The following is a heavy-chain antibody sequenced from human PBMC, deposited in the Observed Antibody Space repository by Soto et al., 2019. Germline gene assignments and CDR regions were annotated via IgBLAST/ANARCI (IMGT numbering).Heavy chain of an antibody. CDR2: ISGSGGST. J-gene: IGHJ6*02. V-gene: IGHV3-23*01. CDR3: AKDFGYCSGGSCYSGMDV. Sequence: EVQLLESGGGLVQPGGSLRLSCAASGFTFSSYAMSWVRQAPGKGLEWVSAISGSGGSTYYADYVKGRFTISRDNSNNTLYLQMNSLRAEDTAVYYCAKDFGYCSGGSCYSGMDVWGQGTTVTVSS. D-gene: IGHD2-15*01. CDR1: GFTFSSYA.